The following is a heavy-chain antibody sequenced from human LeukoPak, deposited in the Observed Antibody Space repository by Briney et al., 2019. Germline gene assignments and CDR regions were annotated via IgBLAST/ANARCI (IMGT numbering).Heavy chain of an antibody. J-gene: IGHJ4*02. CDR2: VDLYYGET. Sequence: ASVKVSCNVSGYTLTNLSIHWMRQRPGQGHELMGGVDLYYGETIYAHKFQGRVTMIEDASTDKPYTQLRSLISEAAAVYYYAILWYGAYNFDYSGQGTMVTVSP. CDR1: GYTLTNLS. D-gene: IGHD3-10*01. V-gene: IGHV1-24*01. CDR3: AILWYGAYNFDY.